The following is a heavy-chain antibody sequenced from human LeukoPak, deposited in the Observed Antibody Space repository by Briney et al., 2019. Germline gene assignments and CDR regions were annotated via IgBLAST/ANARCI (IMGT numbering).Heavy chain of an antibody. CDR3: ARAGSSWSFDY. CDR2: IYYSGST. J-gene: IGHJ4*02. D-gene: IGHD6-13*01. V-gene: IGHV4-59*01. CDR1: GDSLSSYY. Sequence: SETLSLTCTVSGDSLSSYYWSWIRQPPGKGLEWIGYIYYSGSTNYNPSLKSRVTTSVGTSKNQFSLKLTSVTAADTAVYYCARAGSSWSFDYWGQGTLVTVSS.